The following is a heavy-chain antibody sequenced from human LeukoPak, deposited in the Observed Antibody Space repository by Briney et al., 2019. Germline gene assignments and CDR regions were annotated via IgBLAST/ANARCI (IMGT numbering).Heavy chain of an antibody. Sequence: ASVKVSCEASGYTFTSYGISWVRQAPGQGLEWMGWISAYNGNTNYAQKLQGRVTMTTDTSTSTAYMELRSLRSDDTAVYYCARGLQYLWFGDPITPGYWGQGTLVTVSS. CDR1: GYTFTSYG. CDR2: ISAYNGNT. V-gene: IGHV1-18*01. D-gene: IGHD3-10*01. CDR3: ARGLQYLWFGDPITPGY. J-gene: IGHJ4*02.